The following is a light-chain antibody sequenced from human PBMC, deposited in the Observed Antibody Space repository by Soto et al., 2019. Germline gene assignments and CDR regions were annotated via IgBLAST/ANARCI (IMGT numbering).Light chain of an antibody. V-gene: IGKV3-11*01. CDR3: QQRSNWPPYT. Sequence: EIVLTQSPATLSLSPGERATLSCRASQSVSSYLAWYQQKPGQAPRLLIYDASNRATGIPARFSGSGSGTDFTLTISSPEPEDFAVYYCQQRSNWPPYTFGQGTKLELK. J-gene: IGKJ2*01. CDR1: QSVSSY. CDR2: DAS.